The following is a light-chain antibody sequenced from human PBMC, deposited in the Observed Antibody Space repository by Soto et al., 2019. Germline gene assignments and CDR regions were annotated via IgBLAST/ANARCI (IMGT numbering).Light chain of an antibody. CDR2: AAS. Sequence: DIQMTQSPSSLSASVGDRVTITCRASQSISTYLHWYQQKPGKAPNLLIYAASTLQSGVPSRFSGSGSGTDFTLTISSLQPDDFATYYCQQYNGYPLTFGPGTKVDIK. J-gene: IGKJ3*01. CDR1: QSISTY. CDR3: QQYNGYPLT. V-gene: IGKV1-39*01.